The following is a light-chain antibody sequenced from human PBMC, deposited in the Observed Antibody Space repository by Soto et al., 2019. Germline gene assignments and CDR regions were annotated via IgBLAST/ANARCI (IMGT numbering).Light chain of an antibody. CDR3: NSYTTRTTYV. J-gene: IGLJ1*01. V-gene: IGLV2-18*02. Sequence: QSVLTQPASVSGSPGQSIAISCTGSSSDVGAYNRVSWYQQSPDTAPKLIIYDVSDRPSGVPDRFSGSKSGNTASLTISGLQPEDEADYYCNSYTTRTTYVFGTGTKVTV. CDR1: SSDVGAYNR. CDR2: DVS.